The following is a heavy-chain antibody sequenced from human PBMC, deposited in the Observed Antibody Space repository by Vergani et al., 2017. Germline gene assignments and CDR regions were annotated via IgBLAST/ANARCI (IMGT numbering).Heavy chain of an antibody. Sequence: EVQLLESGGHLVQPGGSLRLSCAASGFTFNHYAMNWVRQAPGKGLEWVSGISGSGGSTYYAGSVKGRFTISRDSSKNTLYLQMNSLSAGDTAVYYCAKANPRNSXYDYLYYYHAMDVWGQGTTVTVSS. CDR1: GFTFNHYA. CDR2: ISGSGGST. D-gene: IGHD5-12*01. J-gene: IGHJ6*02. CDR3: AKANPRNSXYDYLYYYHAMDV. V-gene: IGHV3-23*01.